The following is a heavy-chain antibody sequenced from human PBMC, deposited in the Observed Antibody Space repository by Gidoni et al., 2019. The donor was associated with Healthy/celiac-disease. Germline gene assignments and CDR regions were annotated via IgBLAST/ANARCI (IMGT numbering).Heavy chain of an antibody. CDR1: GGSISSYY. J-gene: IGHJ4*02. Sequence: QVQLQESGPGLVKPSETLSLTCTVSGGSISSYYWSWIRQPPGKGLEWIVYIYYSGSTNYNPSLKSRVTISVDTSKNQFSLKLSSVTAADTAVYYCASASSGYYLTLFDYWGQGTLVTVSS. CDR3: ASASSGYYLTLFDY. CDR2: IYYSGST. V-gene: IGHV4-59*01. D-gene: IGHD3-22*01.